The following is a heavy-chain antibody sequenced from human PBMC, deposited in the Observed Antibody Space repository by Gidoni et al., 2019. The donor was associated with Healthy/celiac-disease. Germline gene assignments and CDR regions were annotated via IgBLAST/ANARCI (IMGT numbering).Heavy chain of an antibody. D-gene: IGHD4-17*01. J-gene: IGHJ4*02. CDR2: ISGSGGSI. Sequence: VQLLESGGGLVQPGGPLRLSCAASGFTFRSYAMSWVRQAPGKGLEWVSAISGSGGSIYHADSVKGRFTISRDNSKNTLYLQMNSLRAEDTTVYYCAKDGGYDYGDYVSYFDYWGQGTLVTVSS. CDR1: GFTFRSYA. CDR3: AKDGGYDYGDYVSYFDY. V-gene: IGHV3-23*01.